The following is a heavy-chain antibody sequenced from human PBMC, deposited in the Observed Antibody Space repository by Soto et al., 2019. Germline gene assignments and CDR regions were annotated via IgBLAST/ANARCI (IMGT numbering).Heavy chain of an antibody. J-gene: IGHJ4*02. CDR1: GFSISDYW. CDR3: CHTWV. D-gene: IGHD1-26*01. V-gene: IGHV3-7*01. Sequence: EVQMVESGGGLVQPGGSLRLSCAASGFSISDYWMSWVRQAPGKGLEWVGNINEDGSEENYVDYVKGRITISRDNARNSLYLQMNSLRVEDTAVYYCCHTWVGGQGTLVTVSS. CDR2: INEDGSEE.